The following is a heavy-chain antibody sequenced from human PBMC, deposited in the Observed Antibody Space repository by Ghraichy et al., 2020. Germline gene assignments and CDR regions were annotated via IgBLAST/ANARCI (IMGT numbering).Heavy chain of an antibody. CDR2: ITGPSNTI. D-gene: IGHD2-2*01. V-gene: IGHV3-48*02. CDR3: ARDSSTFSY. CDR1: GFTFSGST. Sequence: GGSLRLSCGASGFTFSGSTMSWVRQAPGKGLEWISSITGPSNTIYSADSVKGRFTISRDNAKNTLFLQMNSLRDEDTAVYYCARDSSTFSYWGQGTLVTVSS. J-gene: IGHJ4*02.